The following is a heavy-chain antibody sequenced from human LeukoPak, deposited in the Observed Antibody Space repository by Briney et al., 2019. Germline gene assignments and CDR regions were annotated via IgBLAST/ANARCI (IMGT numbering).Heavy chain of an antibody. D-gene: IGHD3-3*01. J-gene: IGHJ3*02. V-gene: IGHV3-7*03. CDR1: GFTFSSYW. CDR2: INHNGSEK. CDR3: ARDLRSVSRYDVFDI. Sequence: GGSLRLSCAASGFTFSSYWLSWVRQAPGKELEWVANINHNGSEKYYVDSVKGRFTISRDNAKNSLFLQMNSLRAEDTAVYYCARDLRSVSRYDVFDIWGLGTMVTFSS.